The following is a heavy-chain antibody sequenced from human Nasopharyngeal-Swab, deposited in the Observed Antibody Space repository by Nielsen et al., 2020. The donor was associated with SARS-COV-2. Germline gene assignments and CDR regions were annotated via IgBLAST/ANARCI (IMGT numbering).Heavy chain of an antibody. V-gene: IGHV5-51*01. J-gene: IGHJ4*01. CDR3: ARHPGDYLDRGGFDH. D-gene: IGHD4-17*01. Sequence: WIRQPPGKGLEWMGIIYPDDSDTKYSPSFQGQVTMSADKSISAVYLQWTRLEASDTAVYFCARHPGDYLDRGGFDHWGQGTPVTVSS. CDR2: IYPDDSDT.